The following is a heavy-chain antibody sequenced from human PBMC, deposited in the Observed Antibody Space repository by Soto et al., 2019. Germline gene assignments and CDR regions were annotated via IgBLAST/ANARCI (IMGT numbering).Heavy chain of an antibody. V-gene: IGHV3-11*01. CDR3: AGSGSSGWYGYYYYYMDV. Sequence: GGSLRLSCAASGFTFSDYYMSWIRQAPGKGLEWVSYISSSGSTIYYADSVKGRFTISRDNAKNSLYLQMNSLRAEDTAVYYGAGSGSSGWYGYYYYYMDVWGKGTTVTVSS. CDR1: GFTFSDYY. CDR2: ISSSGSTI. J-gene: IGHJ6*03. D-gene: IGHD6-19*01.